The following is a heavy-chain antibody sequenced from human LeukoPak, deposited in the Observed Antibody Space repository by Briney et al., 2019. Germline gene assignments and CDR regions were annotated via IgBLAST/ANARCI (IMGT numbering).Heavy chain of an antibody. D-gene: IGHD2-21*02. CDR2: INPSGGST. Sequence: AASVKVSCKASGYTFTSYYMHWVRQAPGQGLEWMGIINPSGGSTSYAQKFQGRVTMTRDMSTSTVYMELSSLRSEDTAVYYCASTGSLTAPYHDAFDIWGQGTMVTVSS. J-gene: IGHJ3*02. V-gene: IGHV1-46*01. CDR1: GYTFTSYY. CDR3: ASTGSLTAPYHDAFDI.